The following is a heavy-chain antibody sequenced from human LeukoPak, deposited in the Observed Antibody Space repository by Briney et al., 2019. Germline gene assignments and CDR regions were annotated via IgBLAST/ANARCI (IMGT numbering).Heavy chain of an antibody. D-gene: IGHD5-12*01. J-gene: IGHJ4*02. V-gene: IGHV3-74*01. CDR3: ARDRGYPQDY. CDR1: GFTFSTYW. CDR2: IKTDGRST. Sequence: GGSLRLSCAASGFTFSTYWMHWVRQAPGKGLVWVSHIKTDGRSTTYADSVKGRFTISRDNAKNTLYLQMNSLRAEDTAVYYCARDRGYPQDYWGQGTLVTVSS.